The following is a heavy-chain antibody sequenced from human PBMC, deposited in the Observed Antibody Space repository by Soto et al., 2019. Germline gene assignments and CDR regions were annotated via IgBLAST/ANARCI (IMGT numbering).Heavy chain of an antibody. V-gene: IGHV3-23*01. D-gene: IGHD7-27*01. J-gene: IGHJ2*01. CDR1: GFKFSNSA. CDR2: ISGRGDST. CDR3: VKAAVVWGSSWDFDL. Sequence: EVQLLESGGGLVQPGGSLRLSCAASGFKFSNSAMTWVRQAPGKGLECVLAISGRGDSTYYADSVKGRFTISRDNSKNTLYLQINALGAEHTAVYYCVKAAVVWGSSWDFDLWGRGTLVIVSS.